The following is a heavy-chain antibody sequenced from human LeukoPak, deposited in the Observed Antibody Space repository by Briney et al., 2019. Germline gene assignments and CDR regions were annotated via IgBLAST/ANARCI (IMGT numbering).Heavy chain of an antibody. D-gene: IGHD3-10*01. V-gene: IGHV1-69*06. Sequence: SVKVSCKASGGTFSSYAISWARQAPGQGLEWMGGIIPIFGTANYAQKFQGRVTITADKSTSTAYMELSSLRSEDTAVYYCARGGLLWFGELLYHDDAFDIWGQGTMVTVSS. CDR2: IIPIFGTA. J-gene: IGHJ3*02. CDR1: GGTFSSYA. CDR3: ARGGLLWFGELLYHDDAFDI.